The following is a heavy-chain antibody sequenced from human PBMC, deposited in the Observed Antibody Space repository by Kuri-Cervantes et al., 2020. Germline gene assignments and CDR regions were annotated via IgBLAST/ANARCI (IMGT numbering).Heavy chain of an antibody. CDR2: ISAYNGNT. Sequence: ASVKVSCKVSGYTLTELSMHWVRQAPGKGLEWMGWISAYNGNTNYAQKLQGRVTMTTDTSTSTAYMELRSLRSDDTAVYYCARDLYNWNDGGWFDPWGQGTLVTVSS. J-gene: IGHJ5*02. D-gene: IGHD1-20*01. V-gene: IGHV1-18*01. CDR3: ARDLYNWNDGGWFDP. CDR1: GYTLTELS.